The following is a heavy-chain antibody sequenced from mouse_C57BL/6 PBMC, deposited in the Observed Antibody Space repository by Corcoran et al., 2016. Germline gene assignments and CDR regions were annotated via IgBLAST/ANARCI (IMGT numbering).Heavy chain of an antibody. Sequence: QVQLQQSGPELVKPGASVKISCKASGYTFTDYYINWVKQRPGQGLEWIGWIFPGSGSTYYNEKFKGKATLTVDKSSSTAYMLLSSLTSEDSAVYFCARNPYYYGSSKGYFDYWGQGTTLTVSS. V-gene: IGHV1-75*01. J-gene: IGHJ2*01. CDR2: IFPGSGST. CDR1: GYTFTDYY. CDR3: ARNPYYYGSSKGYFDY. D-gene: IGHD1-1*01.